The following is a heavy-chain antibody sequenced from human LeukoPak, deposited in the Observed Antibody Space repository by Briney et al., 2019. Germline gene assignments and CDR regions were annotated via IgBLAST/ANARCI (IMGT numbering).Heavy chain of an antibody. V-gene: IGHV1-46*01. CDR2: INPNGGRT. Sequence: ASVKVSCKASENTFTNYYMHWVRQAPGQGLEWLGLINPNGGRTSYAQNFQGRVSMTRDTSTTTVYLELSSLRSEDTAVYYCARDMSTRVTPISYAIDVWGQGTMVTVSS. D-gene: IGHD4-23*01. CDR3: ARDMSTRVTPISYAIDV. J-gene: IGHJ3*01. CDR1: ENTFTNYY.